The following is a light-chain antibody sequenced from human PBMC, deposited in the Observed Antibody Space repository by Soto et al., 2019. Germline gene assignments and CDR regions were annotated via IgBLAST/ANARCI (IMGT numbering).Light chain of an antibody. V-gene: IGKV3-15*01. Sequence: EIVMTQSPATLSVSPGERATLSCRASQSVSSSLAWYQQKPGQAPRLLIYGASTRATGIPARFSGNGSGTELTLTISSLQSEDFAVYYCQQYYSWPPLTFGGGTRVEIK. CDR3: QQYYSWPPLT. J-gene: IGKJ4*01. CDR2: GAS. CDR1: QSVSSS.